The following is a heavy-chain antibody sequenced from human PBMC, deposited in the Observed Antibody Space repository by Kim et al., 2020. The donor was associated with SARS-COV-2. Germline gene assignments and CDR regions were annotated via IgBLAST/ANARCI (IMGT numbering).Heavy chain of an antibody. J-gene: IGHJ1*01. V-gene: IGHV3-15*01. CDR1: GFTFSNSW. D-gene: IGHD2-2*01. Sequence: GGSLRLSCAASGFTFSNSWMSWVRQAPGKGLEWVGRIKSKTDGGTPDYAAPVKGRFTISRDNSKNTRYLQMNSLKTEDTDGYYCTTDFSCFGHWGQGTLVTVSS. CDR3: TTDFSCFGH. CDR2: IKSKTDGGTP.